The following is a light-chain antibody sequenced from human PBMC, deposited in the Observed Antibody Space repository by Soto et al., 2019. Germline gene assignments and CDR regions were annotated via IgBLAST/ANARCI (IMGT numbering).Light chain of an antibody. Sequence: IVMTQSPDSLAVSLCERATINFNSSQSVLYSSNNKNYLAWYRQKPGQPPKLLIYWASTRESGVPDRFSGSGSGTDFTLTISSLQAEDVAVYYCQQYSSTPQLTFGGGTKGDIK. J-gene: IGKJ4*01. CDR1: QSVLYSSNNKNY. CDR3: QQYSSTPQLT. CDR2: WAS. V-gene: IGKV4-1*01.